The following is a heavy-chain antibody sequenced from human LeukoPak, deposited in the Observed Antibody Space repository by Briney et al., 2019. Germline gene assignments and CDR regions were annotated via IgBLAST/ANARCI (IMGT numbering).Heavy chain of an antibody. D-gene: IGHD4-17*01. J-gene: IGHJ3*01. CDR1: GYTFTDYY. Sequence: ASVKVSCKASGYTFTDYYIHWMRQAPGQGLEWMGWINPKRGVTTYAQKFQGRVTMTRDTSITTAYMELTRLRSDDATIYYCARERNYGDYGNAFDVWGQGTKVTVSS. V-gene: IGHV1-2*02. CDR3: ARERNYGDYGNAFDV. CDR2: INPKRGVT.